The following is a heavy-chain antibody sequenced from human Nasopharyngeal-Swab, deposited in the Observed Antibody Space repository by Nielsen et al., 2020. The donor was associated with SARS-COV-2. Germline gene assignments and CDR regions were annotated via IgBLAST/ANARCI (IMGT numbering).Heavy chain of an antibody. V-gene: IGHV4-34*01. CDR2: INHSGST. Sequence: GPLRLSCAVYGGSFSAYYWGWIRQPPGKGLEWIAEINHSGSTNYNPSLKSRVTLSVDMSMNQFSLELRSVTAADTAVYYCARGLSGIVPAPILGLGPYYYYYYMDVWGKGTTVTVSS. J-gene: IGHJ6*03. CDR1: GGSFSAYY. D-gene: IGHD2-2*01. CDR3: ARGLSGIVPAPILGLGPYYYYYYMDV.